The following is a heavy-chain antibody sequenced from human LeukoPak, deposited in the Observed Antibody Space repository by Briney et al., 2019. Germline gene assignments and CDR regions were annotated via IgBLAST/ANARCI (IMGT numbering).Heavy chain of an antibody. CDR2: ISGNGGGT. D-gene: IGHD2-15*01. CDR1: GFTLSSYA. V-gene: IGHV3-23*01. CDR3: ARVYRSGGSCFDY. Sequence: GGSLRLSCAASGFTLSSYAMRWVRQAPGEGVEWGSAISGNGGGTYYADSVKVRYTISRDKPKNTLNLQTISLRAEDTSIYYCARVYRSGGSCFDYWGQGNLVTVSS. J-gene: IGHJ4*02.